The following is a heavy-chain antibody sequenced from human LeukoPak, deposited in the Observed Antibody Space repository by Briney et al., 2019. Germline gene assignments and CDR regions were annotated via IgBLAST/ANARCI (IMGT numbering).Heavy chain of an antibody. CDR1: GFTFSSYG. J-gene: IGHJ2*01. CDR3: AKDGGGVDWYFDL. CDR2: ISYDGSNK. V-gene: IGHV3-30*18. D-gene: IGHD3-16*01. Sequence: PGRSLRLSCAASGFTFSSYGMHWVRQAPGKGLEWVAVISYDGSNKYYADSVKGRFTISRDNSKKTLYLQMNSLRAEDTAVYYCAKDGGGVDWYFDLWGRGTLVTVSS.